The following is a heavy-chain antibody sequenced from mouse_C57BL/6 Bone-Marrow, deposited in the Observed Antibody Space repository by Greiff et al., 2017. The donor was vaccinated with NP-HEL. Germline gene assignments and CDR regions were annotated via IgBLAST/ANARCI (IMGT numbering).Heavy chain of an antibody. CDR2: IRNKANGYTT. V-gene: IGHV7-3*01. J-gene: IGHJ4*01. Sequence: EVQLVESGGGLVQPGGSLSLSCAASGFTFTDYYMSWVRQPPGKAPEWLGFIRNKANGYTTEYSASVKGRFTMSRDKSQSILYLQMNALRAEDSATYYCARSIYYDYADDPFYAMDYWGQGTSVTVSS. CDR3: ARSIYYDYADDPFYAMDY. D-gene: IGHD2-4*01. CDR1: GFTFTDYY.